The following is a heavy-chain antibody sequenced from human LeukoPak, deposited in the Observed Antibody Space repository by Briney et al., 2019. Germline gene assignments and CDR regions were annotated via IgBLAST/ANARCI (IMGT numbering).Heavy chain of an antibody. D-gene: IGHD2-2*01. V-gene: IGHV3-30*04. CDR1: GFTFSSYA. CDR3: AKDLRSYCTSTNCFFDY. J-gene: IGHJ4*02. CDR2: IWFDGGDN. Sequence: PGGSLRLSCAASGFTFSSYAMHWVRQAPGKGLEWVALIWFDGGDNNYADSAKGRFTISRDNSKNTMYLEMNSLRAEDTAVYYCAKDLRSYCTSTNCFFDYWGQGTLVTVSS.